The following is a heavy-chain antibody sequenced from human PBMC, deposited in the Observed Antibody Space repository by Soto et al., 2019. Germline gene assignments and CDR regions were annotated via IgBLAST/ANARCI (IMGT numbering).Heavy chain of an antibody. J-gene: IGHJ3*02. D-gene: IGHD2-2*01. CDR1: GGSISSGGYY. Sequence: QVQLQESGPGLVKPSQTLSLTCTVSGGSISSGGYYWSWIRQHPGKGLEWIGYIYYSGSTYYNPSLQSRVTISVDTSKNQFSLKLSSVTAADTAVYYCARGVGGYCSSTSCYSFDAFDIWGQGTMVTVSS. CDR2: IYYSGST. V-gene: IGHV4-31*03. CDR3: ARGVGGYCSSTSCYSFDAFDI.